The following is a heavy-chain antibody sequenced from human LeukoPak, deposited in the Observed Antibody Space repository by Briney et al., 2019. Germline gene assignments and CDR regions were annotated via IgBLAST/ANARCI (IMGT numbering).Heavy chain of an antibody. D-gene: IGHD3-9*01. CDR3: SKETAYYDILTGPDY. V-gene: IGHV3-23*01. J-gene: IGHJ4*02. CDR1: GFPFSSYA. CDR2: ISGSGGST. Sequence: GGSLRLSCAASGFPFSSYAMSWARQAPGKGLEWVSAISGSGGSTYYADSVKGRFTISRDNSKNTLYLQMNSLRAEDTAVYYCSKETAYYDILTGPDYWGQGTLVTVSS.